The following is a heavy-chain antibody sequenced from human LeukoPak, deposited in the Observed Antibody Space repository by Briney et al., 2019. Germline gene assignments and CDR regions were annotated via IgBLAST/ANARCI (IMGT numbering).Heavy chain of an antibody. J-gene: IGHJ6*03. V-gene: IGHV4-38-2*02. CDR3: ASDGYCSSTNCGPDYYYYYMDV. D-gene: IGHD2-2*03. CDR1: GYSISSGYY. CDR2: IYHSGST. Sequence: SETLSLTCTVSGYSISSGYYWGWIRQPPGKGLEWIGSIYHSGSTYYNPSLKSRVTISVDTSKNQFSLKLSSVTAADTAVYYCASDGYCSSTNCGPDYYYYYMDVWGKGTTVTVSS.